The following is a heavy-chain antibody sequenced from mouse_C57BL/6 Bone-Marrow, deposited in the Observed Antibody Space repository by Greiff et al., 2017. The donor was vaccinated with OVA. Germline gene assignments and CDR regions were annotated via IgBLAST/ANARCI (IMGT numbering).Heavy chain of an antibody. V-gene: IGHV1-69*01. J-gene: IGHJ3*01. D-gene: IGHD2-5*01. CDR1: GYTFTSYW. Sequence: VQLQQPGAELVMPGASVKLSCKASGYTFTSYWMHWVKQRPGQGLEWIGEIDPSDSYTNYNQKFKGKSTLTVDKSSSTAYMQLSSLTSEDSAVYYGARENYSNLFAYWGQGTLVTVSA. CDR2: IDPSDSYT. CDR3: ARENYSNLFAY.